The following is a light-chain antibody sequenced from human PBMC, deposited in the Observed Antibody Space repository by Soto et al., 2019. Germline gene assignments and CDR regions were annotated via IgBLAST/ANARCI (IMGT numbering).Light chain of an antibody. Sequence: EIVLTQSPATLSLSPGERATLSCRASQSVSSYLAWYQQKPCQAPSLLIYDASNRATGIPARFSGSRSGTAFSLTSSRLEPEDFALYYCQQRSNWPSGSTFGQATTLEIK. V-gene: IGKV3-11*01. CDR1: QSVSSY. J-gene: IGKJ2*02. CDR3: QQRSNWPSGST. CDR2: DAS.